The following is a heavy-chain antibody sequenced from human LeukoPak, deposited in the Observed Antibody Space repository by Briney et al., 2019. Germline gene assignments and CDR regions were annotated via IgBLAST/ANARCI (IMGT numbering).Heavy chain of an antibody. CDR3: AAGMIVELYWYFDL. CDR1: GFTFTSSA. CDR2: IVVGSGNT. D-gene: IGHD3-22*01. V-gene: IGHV1-58*01. Sequence: GASVKVSCKASGFTFTSSAVQWVRQARGQRLEWIGWIVVGSGNTNYAQKFQERVTITRDMSTSTAYMELSSLRSEDTAVYYCAAGMIVELYWYFDLWGRGTLVTVSS. J-gene: IGHJ2*01.